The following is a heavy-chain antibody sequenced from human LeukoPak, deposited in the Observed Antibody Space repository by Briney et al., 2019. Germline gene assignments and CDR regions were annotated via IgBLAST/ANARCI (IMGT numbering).Heavy chain of an antibody. D-gene: IGHD6-19*01. V-gene: IGHV4-59*12. CDR1: GGSISSYY. J-gene: IGHJ3*02. CDR3: ATTGRHIAVAGTDAFDI. Sequence: SETLSLTCTVSGGSISSYYWSWIRQPPGKGLEWIGYIYYSGSTNYNPSLKSRVTISVDTSKNQFSLKLTSVTAADTAVYYCATTGRHIAVAGTDAFDIWGQGTMVTVSS. CDR2: IYYSGST.